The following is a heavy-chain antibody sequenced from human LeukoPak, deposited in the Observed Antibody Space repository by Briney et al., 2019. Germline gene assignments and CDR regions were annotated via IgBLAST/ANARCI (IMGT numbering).Heavy chain of an antibody. D-gene: IGHD3-10*01. CDR1: GYTFTSYG. CDR3: ARSTRKGYYYGSGSYLLSLESYNWFDP. Sequence: ASVKVSCKSSGYTFTSYGIIWVRQAPGQGLEWMGWISAYNGNTNYAQKLQGRVTMTTDTSTSTAYMELRSLRSDDTAVYYCARSTRKGYYYGSGSYLLSLESYNWFDPWGQGTLVTVSS. V-gene: IGHV1-18*01. J-gene: IGHJ5*02. CDR2: ISAYNGNT.